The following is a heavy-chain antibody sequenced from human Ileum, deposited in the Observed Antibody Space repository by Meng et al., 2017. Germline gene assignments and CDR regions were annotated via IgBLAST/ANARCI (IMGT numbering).Heavy chain of an antibody. J-gene: IGHJ4*02. V-gene: IGHV1-3*04. CDR3: ARGHQNYDILTGSY. CDR2: INTGNGDA. Sequence: QVQLVPSWAAVKKPGASVKVSCKASGYTFTRYAMHWVRQAPGQRLEWMGWINTGNGDAKYSQRFQGRVTITRDTSASTVYMELSSLRSEDTTVYYCARGHQNYDILTGSYWGQGTLVTVSS. CDR1: GYTFTRYA. D-gene: IGHD3-9*01.